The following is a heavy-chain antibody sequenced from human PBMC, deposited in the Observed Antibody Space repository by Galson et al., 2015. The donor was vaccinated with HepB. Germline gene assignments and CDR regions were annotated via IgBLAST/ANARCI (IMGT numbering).Heavy chain of an antibody. V-gene: IGHV3-23*01. J-gene: IGHJ3*02. D-gene: IGHD2-2*01. CDR1: GFTFSSYA. Sequence: SLRLSCAASGFTFSSYAMSWVRQAPGKGLEWVSAISGSGGSTYYADSVKGRFTISRDNSKNTLYLQMNSLRAEDTAVYYCAKTNSGRVPAAVGPFDIWGQGTMVTVSS. CDR2: ISGSGGST. CDR3: AKTNSGRVPAAVGPFDI.